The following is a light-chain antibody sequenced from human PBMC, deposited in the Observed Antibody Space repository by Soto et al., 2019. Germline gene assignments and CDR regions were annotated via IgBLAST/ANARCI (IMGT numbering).Light chain of an antibody. CDR2: DAS. CDR1: QSMGSN. J-gene: IGKJ1*01. CDR3: QQYGSSPRT. Sequence: EIVLTQSPGTLSLSPGERATLSCRASQSMGSNLAWYQQKPGLAPRLLIYDASSRATGIPDRFSGSGSGTDFTLTISRLEPEDFAVYYCQQYGSSPRTFGQGTKVDTK. V-gene: IGKV3D-20*01.